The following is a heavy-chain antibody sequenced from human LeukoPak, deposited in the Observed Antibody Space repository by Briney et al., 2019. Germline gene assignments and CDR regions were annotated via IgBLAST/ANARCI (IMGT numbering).Heavy chain of an antibody. CDR3: ARDLDDSSPFGAFDM. V-gene: IGHV3-33*08. CDR2: IWFDGIRK. Sequence: GGSLRLSCAASGFTFSSYAMHWVRQAPGKGLEWVAAIWFDGIRKYYADSVKGRLTISRDNSKNTLYLQMNSLRAEDTAVYYCARDLDDSSPFGAFDMWGQGTMVTVSS. J-gene: IGHJ3*02. D-gene: IGHD3-22*01. CDR1: GFTFSSYA.